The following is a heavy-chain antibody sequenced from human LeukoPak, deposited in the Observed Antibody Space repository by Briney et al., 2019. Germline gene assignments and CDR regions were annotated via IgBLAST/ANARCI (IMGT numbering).Heavy chain of an antibody. Sequence: GGSLRLSCAASGFSLSGYWMHWVRQAPGKGLVRVSRIGFDGSGTTYADSVKGRFTISRDNSKNTLFLEMNSLRAEDTAVYLCAKWAAMTRFDYWGQGTRVTVSS. CDR1: GFSLSGYW. CDR2: IGFDGSGT. J-gene: IGHJ4*02. D-gene: IGHD5-18*01. CDR3: AKWAAMTRFDY. V-gene: IGHV3-74*01.